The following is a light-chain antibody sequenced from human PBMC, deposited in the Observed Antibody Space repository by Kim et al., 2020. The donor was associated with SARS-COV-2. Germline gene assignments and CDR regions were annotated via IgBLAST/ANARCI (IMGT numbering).Light chain of an antibody. CDR1: ALPKQY. CDR2: KDS. J-gene: IGLJ3*02. V-gene: IGLV3-25*03. CDR3: QSADSSGTYGV. Sequence: TGQTARITCSGDALPKQYAYWYQQKPGQAPVLVIYKDSERPSGIPERFSGSSSGTTVTLTISGVQAEDEADYYCQSADSSGTYGVFGGGTKVTVL.